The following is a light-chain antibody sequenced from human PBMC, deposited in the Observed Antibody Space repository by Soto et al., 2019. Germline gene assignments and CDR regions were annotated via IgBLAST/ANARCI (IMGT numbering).Light chain of an antibody. V-gene: IGLV7-43*01. CDR2: NTN. J-gene: IGLJ3*02. Sequence: QAVVTQEPSLTVSPGGTVTLTCAPSTGPVTSDYYPNWFQQRPGQAPTSLIFNTNNKHSWTPARFSGSLFGGKATLTLSGVQPEDEADYYCLFYYGGVWVFGGGTKLT. CDR1: TGPVTSDYY. CDR3: LFYYGGVWV.